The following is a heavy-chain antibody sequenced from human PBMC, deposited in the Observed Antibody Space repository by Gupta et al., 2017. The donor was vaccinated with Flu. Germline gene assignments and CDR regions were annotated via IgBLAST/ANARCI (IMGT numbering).Heavy chain of an antibody. CDR1: GFTCSSYA. CDR3: ARNSHNVKYGSGSLHFDY. V-gene: IGHV3-23*01. CDR2: ISGSGGST. J-gene: IGHJ4*02. D-gene: IGHD3-10*01. Sequence: EVQLLESGGGLVQPGGSLRLSCAASGFTCSSYAMSWVRQAPGKGLEWVSAISGSGGSTYYADSVKGRFTISRDNSKNTLYLQMNSLRAEDTAVYYCARNSHNVKYGSGSLHFDYWGQGTLVTVSS.